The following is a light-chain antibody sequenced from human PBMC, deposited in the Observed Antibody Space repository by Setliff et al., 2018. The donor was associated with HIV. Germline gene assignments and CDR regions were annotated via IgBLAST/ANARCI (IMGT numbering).Light chain of an antibody. CDR2: DVS. CDR3: ASYRSPATYV. Sequence: QSVLAQPASVSGSPGQSITISCIGTSSDVGGYDFFSWYQQRPGKAPKLIIFDVSERPSGVSHRFSGSKSGNTASLTISGLQTEDEADYFCASYRSPATYVFGIGTKVTVL. V-gene: IGLV2-14*03. J-gene: IGLJ1*01. CDR1: SSDVGGYDF.